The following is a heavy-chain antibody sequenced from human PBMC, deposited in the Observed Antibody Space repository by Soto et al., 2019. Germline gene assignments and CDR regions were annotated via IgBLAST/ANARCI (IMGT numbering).Heavy chain of an antibody. CDR2: INTCNGNT. CDR3: ARGFIPENY. Sequence: QVHLVQSESEVKMPGASVKVSCKTSGYTFSDYGVSWVRQAPGQGLEWIGWINTCNGNTKYEQKFQGRVTFSIDTSTRTVFLELTSLPFDDSAVSYCARGFIPENYWGQGTRVTVSS. D-gene: IGHD2-2*01. J-gene: IGHJ4*02. V-gene: IGHV1-18*01. CDR1: GYTFSDYG.